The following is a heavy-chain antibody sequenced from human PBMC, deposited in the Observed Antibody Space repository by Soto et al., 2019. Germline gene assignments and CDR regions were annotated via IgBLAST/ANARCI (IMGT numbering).Heavy chain of an antibody. CDR1: GYTFTTYA. CDR3: ARTNRVAGLPEDN. Sequence: QVQLVQSGAEVKKPGASVKVSCKTSGYTFTTYAISWVRQAPGQGLEWLGWISPYNGNTYYAQKFQGRVTMTTDTSTTTAYMELRSLRSDDTAVYYCARTNRVAGLPEDNWGQGTLVTVSS. J-gene: IGHJ4*02. V-gene: IGHV1-18*01. CDR2: ISPYNGNT. D-gene: IGHD6-19*01.